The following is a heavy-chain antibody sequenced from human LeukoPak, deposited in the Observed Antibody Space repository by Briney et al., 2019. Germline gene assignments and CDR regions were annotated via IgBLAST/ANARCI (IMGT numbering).Heavy chain of an antibody. CDR3: ARRTSWYGDY. V-gene: IGHV1-18*01. D-gene: IGHD2-2*01. CDR2: ISAYTGDT. J-gene: IGHJ4*02. Sequence: ASVKVSCKASGGTFSSYAISWVRQAPGQGLEWMGWISAYTGDTNYAQKLQGRVTMTTDTSTSTAYMELRSLRSDDTAVYYCARRTSWYGDYWGQGTLVTVSS. CDR1: GGTFSSYA.